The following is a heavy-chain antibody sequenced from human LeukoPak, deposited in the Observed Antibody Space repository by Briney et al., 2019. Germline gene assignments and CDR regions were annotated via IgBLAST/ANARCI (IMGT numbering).Heavy chain of an antibody. D-gene: IGHD5-24*01. V-gene: IGHV3-7*01. CDR2: IKEDGSRD. J-gene: IGHJ5*01. CDR1: GFTFTTYW. Sequence: GGSLRLSCAASGFTFTTYWMSWVRQTPEKGLEWVANIKEDGSRDYYVDSVKGRFTISRDNAKNLLCLQMKSLRAEDTAIYYCARDGGGYDSWGQGTLVTVSS. CDR3: ARDGGGYDS.